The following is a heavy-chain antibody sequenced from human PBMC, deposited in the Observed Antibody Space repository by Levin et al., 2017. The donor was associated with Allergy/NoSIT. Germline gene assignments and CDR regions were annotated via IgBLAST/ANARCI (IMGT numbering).Heavy chain of an antibody. CDR1: GGSISSSSYY. V-gene: IGHV4-39*01. D-gene: IGHD6-19*01. CDR3: ATRSGWYVLFDY. Sequence: GSLRLSCTVSGGSISSSSYYWGWIRQPPGKGLEWIGSIYYSGSTYYNPSLKSRVTISVDTSKNQFSLKLSSVTAADTAVYYCATRSGWYVLFDYWGQGTLVTVSS. CDR2: IYYSGST. J-gene: IGHJ4*02.